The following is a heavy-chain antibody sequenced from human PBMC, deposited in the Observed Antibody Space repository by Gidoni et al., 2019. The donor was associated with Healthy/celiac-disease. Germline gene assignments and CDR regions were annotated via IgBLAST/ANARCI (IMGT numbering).Heavy chain of an antibody. V-gene: IGHV4-34*01. CDR2: INHSGSP. D-gene: IGHD5-18*01. CDR3: ARQRRGYSYGYALGY. CDR1: GGSFSGYY. J-gene: IGHJ4*02. Sequence: QVQLQQWGAGLLKPSETLSLTCAVYGGSFSGYYWSWNRQPPGKGLEWIGEINHSGSPNYNPSLKSRVTISVDTSKNQFSLKLSSVTAADTAVYYCARQRRGYSYGYALGYWGQGTLVTVSS.